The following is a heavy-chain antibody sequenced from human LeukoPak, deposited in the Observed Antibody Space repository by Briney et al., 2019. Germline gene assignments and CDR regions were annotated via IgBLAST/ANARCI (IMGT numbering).Heavy chain of an antibody. J-gene: IGHJ4*02. V-gene: IGHV3-64D*06. CDR3: VRSSASKYDY. CDR1: GFTFSNYA. D-gene: IGHD2-2*01. Sequence: GGSLRLSCSASGFTFSNYAMHWVRQAPGKGPQHVTTISGSGDATHYTDSMKGRFIISRDNSRNTLYLQMSGLRSEDTAVYYCVRSSASKYDYWGQGTLVTVSS. CDR2: ISGSGDAT.